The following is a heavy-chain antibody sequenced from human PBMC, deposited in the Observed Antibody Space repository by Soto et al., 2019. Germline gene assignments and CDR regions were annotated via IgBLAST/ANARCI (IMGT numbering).Heavy chain of an antibody. Sequence: QVQLQESGPGLVKPSETLSLTCTVSGGSISSYYWSWIRQPPGKGLEWIGYIYYSGSTNYNPSLKSRVTILEDWSHIQFSLMLRSETGADTAVYCWARYNSFFDLWGRGTLVTVSS. D-gene: IGHD1-20*01. CDR1: GGSISSYY. V-gene: IGHV4-59*08. CDR3: ARYNSFFDL. J-gene: IGHJ2*01. CDR2: IYYSGST.